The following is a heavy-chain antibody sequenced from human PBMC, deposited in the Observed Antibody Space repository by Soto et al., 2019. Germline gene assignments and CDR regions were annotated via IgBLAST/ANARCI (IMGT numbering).Heavy chain of an antibody. V-gene: IGHV3-30-3*01. CDR1: GFPFSSYA. CDR3: ARVLYCSSTSCTNHWGNYYGMDV. J-gene: IGHJ6*02. CDR2: ISYDGSNK. Sequence: GGSLRLSCAASGFPFSSYAMHWVRQAPGKGLEWVAVISYDGSNKYYADSVKGRFTISRDNSKNTLYLQMNSLRAEDTAVYYCARVLYCSSTSCTNHWGNYYGMDVWGQGTTVTVSS. D-gene: IGHD2-2*01.